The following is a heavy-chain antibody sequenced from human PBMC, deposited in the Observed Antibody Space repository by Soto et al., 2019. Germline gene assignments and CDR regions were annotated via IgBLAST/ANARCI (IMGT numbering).Heavy chain of an antibody. V-gene: IGHV3-23*01. CDR2: ISGSGGST. Sequence: EGQLLESGGGLVQPGGSLRLSCAASGFTFSSYAMSWVRQAPGKGLEWVSAISGSGGSTYYADSVKGRCTISRDNSKNTLYRQMNRLRAEDTAVYYCAKEGTYYDFWSGYYRGYYYYGMDVWGQGTTVTVSS. CDR3: AKEGTYYDFWSGYYRGYYYYGMDV. D-gene: IGHD3-3*01. CDR1: GFTFSSYA. J-gene: IGHJ6*02.